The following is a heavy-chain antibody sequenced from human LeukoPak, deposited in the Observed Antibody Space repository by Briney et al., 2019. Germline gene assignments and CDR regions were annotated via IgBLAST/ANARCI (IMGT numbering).Heavy chain of an antibody. CDR1: GGSLTSGSYY. CDR3: ARDLGTHYMDV. V-gene: IGHV4-39*07. J-gene: IGHJ6*03. Sequence: SETLSLTCTVSGGSLTSGSYYWGWVRRPPGQGLEWIGSMYFTGTPYYSPSFRSRLTISLDTSKNQFSLRLTSATAADTALYFCARDLGTHYMDVWGEGTTVTVS. CDR2: MYFTGTP. D-gene: IGHD4-23*01.